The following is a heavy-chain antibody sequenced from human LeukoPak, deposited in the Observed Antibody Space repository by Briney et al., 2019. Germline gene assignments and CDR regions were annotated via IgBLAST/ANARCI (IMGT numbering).Heavy chain of an antibody. Sequence: SETLSLTCTVSGDSLSSYYWSWIRQPAGKGLEWIGRISTSWSTNYNPSLKGRVTMAVDASKNQFSLKLSSVTAADTAVYYCARDICSSTSCYYVNDAFDIWGQGTMVTVSS. V-gene: IGHV4-4*07. CDR1: GDSLSSYY. D-gene: IGHD2-2*01. CDR3: ARDICSSTSCYYVNDAFDI. J-gene: IGHJ3*02. CDR2: ISTSWST.